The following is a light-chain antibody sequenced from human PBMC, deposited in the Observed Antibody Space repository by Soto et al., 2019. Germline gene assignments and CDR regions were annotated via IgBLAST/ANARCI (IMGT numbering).Light chain of an antibody. CDR3: QQYGSSPPYP. CDR1: QSVSSSF. CDR2: GAS. J-gene: IGKJ2*01. Sequence: EIVLTQSPGTLSLSPGERATLSCRASQSVSSSFLAWYQLKPGQAPRLLIYGASSRATGIPDRFSGSGSRTDFTLTISRLEPEDFAVYYCQQYGSSPPYPFGQGTKLEIK. V-gene: IGKV3-20*01.